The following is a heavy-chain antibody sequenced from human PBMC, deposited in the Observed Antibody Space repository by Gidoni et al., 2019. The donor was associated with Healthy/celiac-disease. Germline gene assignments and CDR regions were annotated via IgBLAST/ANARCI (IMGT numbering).Heavy chain of an antibody. CDR1: GFTFSSYT. J-gene: IGHJ4*02. D-gene: IGHD2-15*01. CDR3: ARDLLYYFDY. Sequence: QVQLVESGGGVVQPGRSLRLSCAASGFTFSSYTMHWVRQAPGKGLEWVAVISYDGSNKYYADSVKGRFTISRDNSKNTLYLQMNSLRAEDTAVYYCARDLLYYFDYWGQGTLVTVSS. CDR2: ISYDGSNK. V-gene: IGHV3-30*04.